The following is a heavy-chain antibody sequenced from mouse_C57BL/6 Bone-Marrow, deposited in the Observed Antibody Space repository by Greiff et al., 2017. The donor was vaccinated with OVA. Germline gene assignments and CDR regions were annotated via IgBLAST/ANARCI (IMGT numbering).Heavy chain of an antibody. CDR2: IFPGSGST. V-gene: IGHV1-75*01. CDR1: GYTFTDYY. J-gene: IGHJ4*01. Sequence: VQLQQSGPELVKPGASVKISCKASGYTFTDYYINWVKQRPGQGLEWIGWIFPGSGSTYYNEKFKGKATLTVDESSSTAYMLLSSLTSEDSAVYFCARREGDGYYVSYAMDYWGQGTSVTVSS. CDR3: ARREGDGYYVSYAMDY. D-gene: IGHD2-3*01.